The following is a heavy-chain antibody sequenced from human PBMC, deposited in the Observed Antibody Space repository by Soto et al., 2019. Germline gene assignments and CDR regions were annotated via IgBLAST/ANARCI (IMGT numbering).Heavy chain of an antibody. CDR2: ITHSGTYV. CDR3: ARARGNDWDSDY. CDR1: GFTFSEYS. V-gene: IGHV3-21*01. J-gene: IGHJ4*02. Sequence: DVQLVESGGGLVRPGGSLRLSGTASGFTFSEYSMSWVRQAPGKGLEWVSSITHSGTYVYYADSVKGRFTISRDRASNSLFLQITSLRAEYTAVDHCARARGNDWDSDYWGQGTLVTVSS. D-gene: IGHD5-12*01.